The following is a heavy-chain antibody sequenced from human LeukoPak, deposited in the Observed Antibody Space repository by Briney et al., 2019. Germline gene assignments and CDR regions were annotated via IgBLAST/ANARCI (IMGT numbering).Heavy chain of an antibody. CDR3: ARPGSPRGGVRGGNWFDP. D-gene: IGHD3-10*01. CDR1: GFTFTAYA. Sequence: PGGSLRLSCAASGFTFTAYAMSWFRQAPGRGLEWVANIHEDGFVRNYVDSVKGRFTISRDNAKNSLYLQMNSLRAEDTAVYYCARPGSPRGGVRGGNWFDPWGQGTLVTVSS. CDR2: IHEDGFVR. J-gene: IGHJ5*02. V-gene: IGHV3-7*01.